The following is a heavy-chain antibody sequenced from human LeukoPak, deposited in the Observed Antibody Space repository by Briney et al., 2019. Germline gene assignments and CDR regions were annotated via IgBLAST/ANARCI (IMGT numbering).Heavy chain of an antibody. V-gene: IGHV4-59*01. CDR1: GGSISSYY. CDR3: AGDLRGSYRFHWFDP. J-gene: IGHJ5*02. CDR2: IYYSGST. D-gene: IGHD3-16*02. Sequence: SETLSLTCTVSGGSISSYYWSWIRQPPGKGLEWIGYIYYSGSTNYNPSLKSRVTISVDTSKNQFSLKLSSVTAADTAVYYCAGDLRGSYRFHWFDPWGQGTLVTVSS.